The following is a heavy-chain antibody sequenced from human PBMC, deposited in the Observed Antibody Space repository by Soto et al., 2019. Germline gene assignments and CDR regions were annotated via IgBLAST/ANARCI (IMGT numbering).Heavy chain of an antibody. CDR1: GFTVSNNF. Sequence: PGGSLRLSCAASGFTVSNNFMSWIRQAPGKGLEWVSVIYSGGSTFYADSVKGRFTISRHSSKNTLYLQMNRLRVEDTAFFFCARDPPDRYFESSVFYTDWGQGTLVTVSS. J-gene: IGHJ4*02. V-gene: IGHV3-53*04. CDR2: IYSGGST. D-gene: IGHD3-22*01. CDR3: ARDPPDRYFESSVFYTD.